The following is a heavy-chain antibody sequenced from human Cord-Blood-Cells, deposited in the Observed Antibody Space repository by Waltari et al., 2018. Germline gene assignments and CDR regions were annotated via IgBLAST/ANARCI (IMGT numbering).Heavy chain of an antibody. CDR2: IKSKTDGGTT. V-gene: IGHV3-15*01. CDR1: GFTFSNAW. Sequence: EVQLVASGGGLVKPGGSLRLSCAASGFTFSNAWMSWVRQAPGKGLEWVCRIKSKTDGGTTDYAAPVKGRFTISRDDSKNTLYLQMNSLKTEDTAVYYCTTFDYWGQGTLVTVSS. CDR3: TTFDY. J-gene: IGHJ4*02.